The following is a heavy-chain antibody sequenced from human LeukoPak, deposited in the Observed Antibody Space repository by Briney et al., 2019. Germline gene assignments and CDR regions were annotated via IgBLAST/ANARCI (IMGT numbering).Heavy chain of an antibody. CDR2: AHYSGTT. J-gene: IGHJ4*02. Sequence: SETLSLTCTVSGGSLSSYYWSWIRQPPGKGLEWMGYAHYSGTTKYNPSLRGRVTFSVDTSRNYFSVKLSSVTAADTAVYYCATIGYNWNYRQQPYIDYWGQGTLVTVSS. CDR3: ATIGYNWNYRQQPYIDY. CDR1: GGSLSSYY. D-gene: IGHD1-7*01. V-gene: IGHV4-59*01.